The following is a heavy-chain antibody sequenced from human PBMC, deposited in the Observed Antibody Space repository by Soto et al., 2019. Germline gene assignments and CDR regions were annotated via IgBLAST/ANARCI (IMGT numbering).Heavy chain of an antibody. Sequence: SETLSLTCTVSGGSISSYYWTWIRQPPGNGLEWIGYIYYSGTTNYNPSLKGRVTISVDTSKNQFSLKLNSVSAADTAVYYCARLYCRGPSCHFDYWGQGTLVTVSS. D-gene: IGHD2-15*01. J-gene: IGHJ4*02. CDR3: ARLYCRGPSCHFDY. CDR2: IYYSGTT. CDR1: GGSISSYY. V-gene: IGHV4-59*08.